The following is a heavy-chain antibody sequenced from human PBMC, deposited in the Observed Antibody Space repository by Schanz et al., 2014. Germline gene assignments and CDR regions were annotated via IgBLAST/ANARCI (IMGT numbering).Heavy chain of an antibody. CDR2: ISWNSYSL. Sequence: EVQLVESGGGLVQPGRSLRLSCAASGFIFEDYAMYWVRQAPGKGLEWVSGISWNSYSLLYADSVQGRFTISRDNAKNSLYLQMNSLRHDDAAFYYCARAPGANASPCGFDYWGQGSLVTVSS. D-gene: IGHD2-8*01. CDR3: ARAPGANASPCGFDY. CDR1: GFIFEDYA. V-gene: IGHV3-9*01. J-gene: IGHJ4*02.